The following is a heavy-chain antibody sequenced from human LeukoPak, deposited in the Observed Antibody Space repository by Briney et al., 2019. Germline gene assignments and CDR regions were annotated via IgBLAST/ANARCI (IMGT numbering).Heavy chain of an antibody. CDR2: INPNSGGT. D-gene: IGHD5-18*01. Sequence: ASVKVSCKASGYTFTGYYMHWVRQAPGQGLEWMGWINPNSGGTNYAQKFQGWVTMTRDTSISTAYMELSRLRSDDTAVYYCARDLSGYSYGYVGSYYYGMDVWGQGTTVTVSS. CDR3: ARDLSGYSYGYVGSYYYGMDV. CDR1: GYTFTGYY. V-gene: IGHV1-2*04. J-gene: IGHJ6*02.